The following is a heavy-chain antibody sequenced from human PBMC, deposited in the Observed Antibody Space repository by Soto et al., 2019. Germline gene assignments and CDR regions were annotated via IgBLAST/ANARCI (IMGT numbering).Heavy chain of an antibody. CDR1: GFTFSSYA. V-gene: IGHV3-30-3*01. D-gene: IGHD5-12*01. J-gene: IGHJ5*02. Sequence: QVQLVESGGGVVQPGRSLRLSCAASGFTFSSYAMHWVRQAPGKGLEWVAVISYDGSNKYYADSVKGRFTISRDNSKNTLYLQMNSLRAEDTAVYYCARDRRWLQSRWFDPWGQGTLVTVSS. CDR3: ARDRRWLQSRWFDP. CDR2: ISYDGSNK.